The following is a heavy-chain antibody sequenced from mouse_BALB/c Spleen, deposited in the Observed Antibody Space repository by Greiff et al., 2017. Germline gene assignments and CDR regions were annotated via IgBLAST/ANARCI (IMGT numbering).Heavy chain of an antibody. D-gene: IGHD2-3*01. CDR3: ARRGWSVYFDY. J-gene: IGHJ2*01. CDR1: GYTFTSYY. CDR2: INPSNGGT. V-gene: IGHV1S81*02. Sequence: QVQLQQSGAELVKPGASVKLSCKASGYTFTSYYMYWVKQRPGQGLEWIGEINPSNGGTNFNEKFKSKATLTVDKSSSTAYMQLSSLTSEDTAVYYCARRGWSVYFDYWGQGTTLTVSS.